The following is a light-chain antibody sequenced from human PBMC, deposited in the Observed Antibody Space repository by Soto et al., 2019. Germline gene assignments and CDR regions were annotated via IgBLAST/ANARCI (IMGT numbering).Light chain of an antibody. CDR2: EDN. CDR1: RGHIASHY. V-gene: IGLV6-57*01. CDR3: QSYDSSNHVWV. Sequence: FMLTQPQSVSEAPGKTVIISCTRSRGHIASHYVQGDQQRPGRSPTTLIYEDNHRPSGVPDRFSGSIDSSSNSASLTISGLKTEDEADYYCQSYDSSNHVWVFGGGTKLTVL. J-gene: IGLJ3*02.